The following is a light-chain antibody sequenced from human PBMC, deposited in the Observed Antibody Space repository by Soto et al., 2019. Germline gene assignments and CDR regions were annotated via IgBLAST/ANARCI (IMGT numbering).Light chain of an antibody. Sequence: ENVLTQSPGTLSLSPGERATLSCRASQSVRSNYLAWYQQRPGQAPRLLIYGASSRATGIPDRFSGRGSGTDFTLTISRLEPEDFAVYYCQQYGSSPLTFGGGTKVDIK. J-gene: IGKJ4*01. V-gene: IGKV3-20*01. CDR1: QSVRSNY. CDR2: GAS. CDR3: QQYGSSPLT.